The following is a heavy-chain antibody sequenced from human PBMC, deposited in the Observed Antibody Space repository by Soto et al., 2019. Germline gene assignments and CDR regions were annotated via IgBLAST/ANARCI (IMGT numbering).Heavy chain of an antibody. V-gene: IGHV3-9*01. D-gene: IGHD5-12*01. CDR1: GFNFDDYA. J-gene: IGHJ4*02. CDR3: AKGGYNYAFDY. CDR2: ISWNSGSI. Sequence: EVQLVETGGGLVQLGRSLRLSCAASGFNFDDYAMHWVRQAPGKGLEWFSGISWNSGSIGYADSVKGRFTISRDNAKNSLYLQMNSLRAEDTALYYCAKGGYNYAFDYWGQGTLVTVSS.